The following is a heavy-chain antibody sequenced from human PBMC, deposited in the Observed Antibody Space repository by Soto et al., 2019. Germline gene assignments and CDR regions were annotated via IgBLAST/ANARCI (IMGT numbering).Heavy chain of an antibody. CDR2: IDWDDDK. Sequence: WPTLVNPTQTLTLTCTFSGFSLSTSGMCVSWIRQPPGKALEWLALIDWDDDKYYSTSLKTRLTISKDTSKNQVVLTMTNMDPVDTATYYCARIPTYYDILTGYRYYYGMDVWGQGTTVTVSS. J-gene: IGHJ6*02. CDR1: GFSLSTSGMC. D-gene: IGHD3-9*01. CDR3: ARIPTYYDILTGYRYYYGMDV. V-gene: IGHV2-70*01.